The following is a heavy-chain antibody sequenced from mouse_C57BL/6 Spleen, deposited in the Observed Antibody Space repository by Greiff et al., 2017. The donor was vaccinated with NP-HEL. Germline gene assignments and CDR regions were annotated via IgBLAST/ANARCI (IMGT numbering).Heavy chain of an antibody. CDR2: INPSTGGT. V-gene: IGHV1-42*01. Sequence: EVQLQQSGPELVKPGASVKISCKASGYSFTGYYMNWVKQSPEKSLEWIGEINPSTGGTTYNQKFKAKATLTVDKSSSTVYMELSRLTSEDSAVYFCARHEENYGPLYFDVWGTGTTVTVSS. D-gene: IGHD1-2*01. CDR3: ARHEENYGPLYFDV. J-gene: IGHJ1*03. CDR1: GYSFTGYY.